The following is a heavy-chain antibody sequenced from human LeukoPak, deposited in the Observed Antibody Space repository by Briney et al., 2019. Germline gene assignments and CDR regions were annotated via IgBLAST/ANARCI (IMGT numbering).Heavy chain of an antibody. J-gene: IGHJ4*02. CDR1: GGSISSGSYY. D-gene: IGHD3-22*01. CDR3: ARGTYYYDSSGYYYVPLHFDY. Sequence: NTSETLSLTCTVSGGSISSGSYYWSWIRQPPGKGLEWIGYIYYSGSTNYNPSLKSRVTISVDTSKNQFSLKLSAVTAADTAVYYCARGTYYYDSSGYYYVPLHFDYWGQGTLVTVSS. V-gene: IGHV4-61*01. CDR2: IYYSGST.